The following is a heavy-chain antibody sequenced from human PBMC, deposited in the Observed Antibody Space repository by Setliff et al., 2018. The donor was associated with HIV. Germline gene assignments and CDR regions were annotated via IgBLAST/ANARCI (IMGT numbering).Heavy chain of an antibody. CDR1: GDSISRYY. Sequence: SETLSLTCSVSGDSISRYYWSWIRQPPGKGLEWIGYIDYSGNTNYNSSLKSRVTISEDTSKKQVSLRLRFVTAAGTAVYYCARGNTISEVVTTNWLDPWGQGTLVTVS. CDR3: ARGNTISEVVTTNWLDP. V-gene: IGHV4-59*01. CDR2: IDYSGNT. D-gene: IGHD3-3*01. J-gene: IGHJ5*02.